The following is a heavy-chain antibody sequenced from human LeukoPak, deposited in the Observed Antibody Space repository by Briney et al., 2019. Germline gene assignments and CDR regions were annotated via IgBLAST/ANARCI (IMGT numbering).Heavy chain of an antibody. J-gene: IGHJ6*02. CDR2: MNPNSGNT. CDR1: GYTFTSYD. Sequence: ASVTVSCTASGYTFTSYDINWVRQATGQGLEWMGWMNPNSGNTGYAQKFQGRVTMTRNTSISTAYMELSSLRSEDTAVYYCARGMGYDFWSGYYAYYYYGMDVWGQGTTVTVSS. V-gene: IGHV1-8*01. CDR3: ARGMGYDFWSGYYAYYYYGMDV. D-gene: IGHD3-3*01.